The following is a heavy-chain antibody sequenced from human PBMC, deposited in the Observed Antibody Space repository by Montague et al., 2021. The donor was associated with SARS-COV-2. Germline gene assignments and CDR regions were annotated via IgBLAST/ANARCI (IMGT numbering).Heavy chain of an antibody. CDR2: IYHGNIRHSPST. J-gene: IGHJ4*02. CDR3: AKGPGPYGSNSGGGH. D-gene: IGHD3-16*01. Sequence: SETLSLTCTVSGYSISTGYYWGWIRQPPGKGLEWIGSIYHGNIRHSPSTHYNPSLQIRVTIPVDSSKNQISLELSSVTGADTAVYYCAKGPGPYGSNSGGGHWGPGTLVIISS. CDR1: GYSISTGYY. V-gene: IGHV4-38-2*02.